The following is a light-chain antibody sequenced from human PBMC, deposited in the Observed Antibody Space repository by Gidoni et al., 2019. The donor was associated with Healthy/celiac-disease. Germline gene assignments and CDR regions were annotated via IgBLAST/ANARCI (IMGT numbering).Light chain of an antibody. CDR1: QSVSSSY. CDR2: GAS. J-gene: IGKJ1*01. CDR3: QQYGSSWT. V-gene: IGKV3-20*01. Sequence: VLTQSPGTLSLSPGERATLSCRASQSVSSSYLAWYQQKPGQATRLLIYGASSRATGIPDRFSGSGSGTDFTLTISRLEPEDFAVYYCQQYGSSWTFGQGTKVEIK.